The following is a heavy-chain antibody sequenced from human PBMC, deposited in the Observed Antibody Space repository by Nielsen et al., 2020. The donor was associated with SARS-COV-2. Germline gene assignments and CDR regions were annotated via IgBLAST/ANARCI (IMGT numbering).Heavy chain of an antibody. CDR1: GYTFTSYG. V-gene: IGHV1-18*01. CDR3: ARDVVVRGVISNHFDY. CDR2: ISAYNGNT. D-gene: IGHD3-10*01. Sequence: ASVKVSCKASGYTFTSYGISWVRQATGQGLEWMGWISAYNGNTNYAQKLQGRVTMTTDTSTSTAYMELRSLRSDDTAVYYCARDVVVRGVISNHFDYWGQGTLVTVSS. J-gene: IGHJ4*02.